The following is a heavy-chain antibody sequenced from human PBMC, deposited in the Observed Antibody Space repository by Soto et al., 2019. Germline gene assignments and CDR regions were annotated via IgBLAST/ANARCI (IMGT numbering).Heavy chain of an antibody. CDR2: ISYDGSNK. CDR1: GFTFSSYA. V-gene: IGHV3-30-3*01. D-gene: IGHD2-2*01. J-gene: IGHJ4*02. Sequence: QVQLVESGGGVVQPGRSLRLSCAASGFTFSSYAMHWVRQAPGKGLEWVAVISYDGSNKYYADSVKGRFTISRDNSKNKLYLQMNSLRADDTAVYYCARDGEECISTSCYYFDDWGQGTLVSVSS. CDR3: ARDGEECISTSCYYFDD.